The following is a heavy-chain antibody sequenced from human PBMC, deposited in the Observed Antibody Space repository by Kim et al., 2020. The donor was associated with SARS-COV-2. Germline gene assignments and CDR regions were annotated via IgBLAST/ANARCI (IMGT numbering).Heavy chain of an antibody. D-gene: IGHD6-13*01. Sequence: GGSLRLSCTASGFTFGDYAMSWFRQAPGKGLEWVGFIRSKAYGGTTEYAASVKGRFTISRDDSKSIAYLQMNSLKTEDTAVYYCTRDGIEAAAAPEYYYYYGMDVWGQGTTVTVSS. CDR1: GFTFGDYA. V-gene: IGHV3-49*03. CDR3: TRDGIEAAAAPEYYYYYGMDV. J-gene: IGHJ6*02. CDR2: IRSKAYGGTT.